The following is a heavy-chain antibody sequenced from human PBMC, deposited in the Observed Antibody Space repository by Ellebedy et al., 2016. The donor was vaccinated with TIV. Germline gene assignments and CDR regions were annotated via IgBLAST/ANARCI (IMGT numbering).Heavy chain of an antibody. CDR2: ISGSGIST. CDR3: AKATNIYGHCFVY. V-gene: IGHV3-23*01. Sequence: PGGSLRPSCAAPGFTFSTYAMSWVRQAPGRGLEWVSGISGSGISTFYSDSAKGRFTISRDNSNSTLYLQMNSLRAEDTAIYYCAKATNIYGHCFVYWGQGTLVTVSS. CDR1: GFTFSTYA. D-gene: IGHD5-18*01. J-gene: IGHJ4*02.